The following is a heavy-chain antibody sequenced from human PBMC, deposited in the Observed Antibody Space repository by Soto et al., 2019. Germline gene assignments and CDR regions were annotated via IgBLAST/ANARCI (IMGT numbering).Heavy chain of an antibody. CDR1: GFTFSDYY. CDR2: SSDSGTFT. J-gene: IGHJ4*02. D-gene: IGHD1-1*01. CDR3: ARSGDNYNLLDY. V-gene: IGHV3-11*06. Sequence: PGGSLRLSCAASGFTFSDYYMSWIRQAPGKGLEWLSYSSDSGTFTRYADSVKGRFPISRDNAKNSLYLQINSLRGEDTAIYYCARSGDNYNLLDYWGQGTPVTVSS.